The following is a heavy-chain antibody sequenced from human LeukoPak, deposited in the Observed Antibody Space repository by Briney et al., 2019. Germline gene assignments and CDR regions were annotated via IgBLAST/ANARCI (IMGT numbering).Heavy chain of an antibody. CDR1: GFTFSSYA. J-gene: IGHJ4*02. D-gene: IGHD3-10*01. Sequence: GRSLRLSCAASGFTFSSYALHWVRQAPGKGLEWVAVISFDGSNKYYADSVKGRFTISRDNSKNTLYLQMNSLRAEDTAVYYCARLPKGSGSSSYFDYWGQGTLVTVSS. CDR2: ISFDGSNK. V-gene: IGHV3-30*04. CDR3: ARLPKGSGSSSYFDY.